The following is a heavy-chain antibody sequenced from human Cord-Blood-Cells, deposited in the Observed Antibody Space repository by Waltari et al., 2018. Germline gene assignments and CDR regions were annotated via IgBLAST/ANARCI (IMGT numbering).Heavy chain of an antibody. J-gene: IGHJ6*02. Sequence: EVQLVESGGGLVKPGGSLRLSCAASGFTFSSYSMNWVRQAPGKGLEWVSSISSSRSYIYYADSVKGRFTISRDNAKNSLYLQMNSLRAEDTAVYYCARDFGGSYYYYYGMDVWGQGTTVTVSS. CDR2: ISSSRSYI. D-gene: IGHD1-26*01. CDR1: GFTFSSYS. CDR3: ARDFGGSYYYYYGMDV. V-gene: IGHV3-21*01.